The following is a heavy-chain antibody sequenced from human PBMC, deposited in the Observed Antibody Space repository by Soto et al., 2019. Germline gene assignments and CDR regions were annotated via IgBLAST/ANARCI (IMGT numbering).Heavy chain of an antibody. CDR1: GFNFGAYA. CDR2: IRGSETT. D-gene: IGHD3-16*01. Sequence: PGGSLRLSCAASGFNFGAYAMSWVRQAPGKGLEWVSSIRGSETTYYADSVKGRFTISRDNSRNTLYLQIDSLRAEDTAIYYCAKDGGGGFLAGIDHWGQGTLVTVSS. CDR3: AKDGGGGFLAGIDH. V-gene: IGHV3-23*01. J-gene: IGHJ4*02.